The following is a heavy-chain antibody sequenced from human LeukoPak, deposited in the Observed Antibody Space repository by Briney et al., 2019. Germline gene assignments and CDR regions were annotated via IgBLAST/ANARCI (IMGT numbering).Heavy chain of an antibody. V-gene: IGHV3-21*01. Sequence: GSLRLSCAASGFTFSSYAMNWVRQAPGKGLEWVSSISSSSSYIYYADLVKGRFTISRDNAKNSLYLQMNSLRAEDTAVYYCARLLSGTLDYWGQGTLVTVSS. D-gene: IGHD1-26*01. J-gene: IGHJ4*02. CDR2: ISSSSSYI. CDR3: ARLLSGTLDY. CDR1: GFTFSSYA.